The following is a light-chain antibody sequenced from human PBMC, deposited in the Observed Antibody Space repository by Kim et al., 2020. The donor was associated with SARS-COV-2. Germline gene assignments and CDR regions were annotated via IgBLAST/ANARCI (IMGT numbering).Light chain of an antibody. CDR2: AAS. CDR3: QKYYSDPS. V-gene: IGKV1-27*01. Sequence: DIQMTQSPSSLSASVGDRVTITCRASQGISNYLAWYQQKPGKAPKFLIYAASTLQSGVPSRFSGTGSGTDFTLTISSLQPEDVATYYCQKYYSDPSFGQGTKVDIK. CDR1: QGISNY. J-gene: IGKJ1*01.